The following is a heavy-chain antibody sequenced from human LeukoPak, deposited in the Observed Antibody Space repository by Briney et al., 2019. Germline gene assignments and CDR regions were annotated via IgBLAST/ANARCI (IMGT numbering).Heavy chain of an antibody. J-gene: IGHJ6*02. CDR1: GFTFSDYY. D-gene: IGHD3-16*01. CDR2: ISGSGGST. V-gene: IGHV3-23*01. Sequence: GGSLRLSCAASGFTFSDYYMSWIRQAPGKGLEWVSAISGSGGSTYYADSVKGRFTISRDNSKNTLYLQMNSLRAEDTAVYYCAKDQGGPYYYYYYGMDVWGQGTTVTVSS. CDR3: AKDQGGPYYYYYYGMDV.